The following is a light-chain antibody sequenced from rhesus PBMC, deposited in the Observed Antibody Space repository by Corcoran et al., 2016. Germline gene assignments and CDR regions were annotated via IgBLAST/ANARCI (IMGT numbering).Light chain of an antibody. CDR1: ENVNNY. CDR3: QHGYGTPLT. CDR2: KAS. V-gene: IGKV1-74*01. J-gene: IGKJ4*01. Sequence: DIQMTQSPSSLSASVGDRVTITCRASENVNNYLNWYQQKPGKAPKLLIYKASTLQSGVPSRFSGSGSGTDYTFTISSLQPEDVATYYCQHGYGTPLTFGGGTKVEIK.